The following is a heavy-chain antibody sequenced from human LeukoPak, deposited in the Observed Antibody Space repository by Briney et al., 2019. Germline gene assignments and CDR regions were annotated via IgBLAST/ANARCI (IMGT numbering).Heavy chain of an antibody. D-gene: IGHD5-24*01. CDR1: GFTFSSYS. CDR2: ISSSSSYI. CDR3: AAPQRDGYNSRQFDY. J-gene: IGHJ4*02. V-gene: IGHV3-21*01. Sequence: PGGSLRLFCAASGFTFSSYSMNWVRQAPGWGLEWVTSISSSSSYIYYADSVKGRFTISRDNAMSSLYLQMNSQRAEDTAVYYCAAPQRDGYNSRQFDYWGQGTLVTVSS.